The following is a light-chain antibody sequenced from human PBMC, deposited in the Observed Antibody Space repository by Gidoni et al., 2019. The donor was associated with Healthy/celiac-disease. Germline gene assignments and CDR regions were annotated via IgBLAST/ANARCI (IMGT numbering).Light chain of an antibody. Sequence: EIVLTQPPATLSLYPVDSATLSCRASQSVSNGYLAWYQQKPGQAPRLLVYGAYGASTRATGIPDRFSGSGYRTDFTLTISRLEPEDSAVYCCQQYGSLVTFGGGTKVEIK. J-gene: IGKJ4*01. V-gene: IGKV3-20*01. CDR3: QQYGSLVT. CDR1: QSVSNGY. CDR2: GAYGAS.